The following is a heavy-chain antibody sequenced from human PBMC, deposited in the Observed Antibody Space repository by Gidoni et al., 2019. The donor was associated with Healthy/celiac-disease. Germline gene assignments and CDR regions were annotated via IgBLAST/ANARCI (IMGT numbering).Heavy chain of an antibody. Sequence: QLQLQESGSGLVKPSQTLSLTCAVSGGSISSGGYSWSWIRQPPGKGLEWIGYIYHSGSTYYNPSLKSRVTISVDRSKNQCSLKLSSVTAADTAVYYCARDRGRGYCSGGSCYPWGAFDIWGQGTMVTVSS. CDR3: ARDRGRGYCSGGSCYPWGAFDI. J-gene: IGHJ3*02. V-gene: IGHV4-30-2*01. CDR2: IYHSGST. D-gene: IGHD2-15*01. CDR1: GGSISSGGYS.